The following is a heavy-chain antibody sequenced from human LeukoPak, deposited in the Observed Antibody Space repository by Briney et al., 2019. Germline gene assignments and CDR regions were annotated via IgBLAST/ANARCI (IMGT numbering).Heavy chain of an antibody. CDR1: GGSISSSSYY. D-gene: IGHD3-22*01. J-gene: IGHJ3*02. Sequence: PSETLSLTCTVSGGSISSSSYYWGWIRQPPGKGLEWIGSIYYSGSTYYNPSLKSRVTISVDTSKNQFSLKLSSVTAADTAVYYCASDSSGWGAFDIWGQGTMVTVSS. CDR3: ASDSSGWGAFDI. CDR2: IYYSGST. V-gene: IGHV4-39*07.